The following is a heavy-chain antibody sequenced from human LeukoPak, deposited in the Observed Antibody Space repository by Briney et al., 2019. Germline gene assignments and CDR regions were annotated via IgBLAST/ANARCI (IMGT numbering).Heavy chain of an antibody. Sequence: AGSLRLSCAASGFTFSSYSMNWIRQAPGKGLEWVSSISSSSSYIYYADSVKGRFTISRDNSKNTLYLQMNSLRAEDTAVYYCAIISDTNWFDPWGQGTLVTVSS. CDR1: GFTFSSYS. J-gene: IGHJ5*02. CDR3: AIISDTNWFDP. CDR2: ISSSSSYI. D-gene: IGHD1-26*01. V-gene: IGHV3-21*04.